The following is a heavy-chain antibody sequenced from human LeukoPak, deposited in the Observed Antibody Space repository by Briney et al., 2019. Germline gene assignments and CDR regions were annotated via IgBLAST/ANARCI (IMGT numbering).Heavy chain of an antibody. CDR2: IGGGSSPV. J-gene: IGHJ4*02. CDR1: GFTFSSYS. CDR3: ARDHDWAFDF. Sequence: GGSLRLSCEASGFTFSSYSMNWVRQAPGKGLEWVSYIGGGSSPVDYADSVKGRFTMSRDNTKNSLYLQMNSLRAEDTAVYYCARDHDWAFDFRGQGILVTVSS. V-gene: IGHV3-48*04. D-gene: IGHD3-9*01.